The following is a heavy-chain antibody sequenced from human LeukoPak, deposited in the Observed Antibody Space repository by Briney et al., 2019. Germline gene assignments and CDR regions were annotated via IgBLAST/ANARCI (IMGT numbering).Heavy chain of an antibody. D-gene: IGHD3-10*01. Sequence: GGSLRLSCAASGFTFSTYCMHWVRQAPGKGLEWVALISYDVSNKYYADSVKGRFTISRDNSKNTLYLQMNSLRVEDTAVYYCAKAYLICFGDFDAFDIWGQGKMVTVSS. CDR1: GFTFSTYC. V-gene: IGHV3-30*18. J-gene: IGHJ3*02. CDR2: ISYDVSNK. CDR3: AKAYLICFGDFDAFDI.